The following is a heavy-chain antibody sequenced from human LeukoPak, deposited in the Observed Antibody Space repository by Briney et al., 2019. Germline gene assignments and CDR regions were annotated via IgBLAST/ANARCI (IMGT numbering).Heavy chain of an antibody. D-gene: IGHD4-11*01. CDR1: GGSISSYY. J-gene: IGHJ6*03. Sequence: SETLSLTCTVSGGSISSYYWSWIRQPAGKGLEWIGRIYTSGSTNYNPSLKSRVTISVDTSKNQFSLKLSSVTAADTAVYYCASENYSNYGGGISYYYYYMDVWGKGTTVTVSS. CDR3: ASENYSNYGGGISYYYYYMDV. V-gene: IGHV4-4*07. CDR2: IYTSGST.